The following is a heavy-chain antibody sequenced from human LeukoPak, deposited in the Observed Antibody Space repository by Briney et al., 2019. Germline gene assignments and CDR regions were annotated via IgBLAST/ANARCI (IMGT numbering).Heavy chain of an antibody. CDR1: GGSSSGYY. CDR2: INHSGST. J-gene: IGHJ4*02. Sequence: SETLSLTCAVYGGSSSGYYWSWIRQPPGKGLEWIGEINHSGSTNYNPSLKSRVTISVDTSKNQFSLKLSSVTAADTAVYYCARGASYYFDYWGQGTLVTVSS. CDR3: ARGASYYFDY. V-gene: IGHV4-34*01.